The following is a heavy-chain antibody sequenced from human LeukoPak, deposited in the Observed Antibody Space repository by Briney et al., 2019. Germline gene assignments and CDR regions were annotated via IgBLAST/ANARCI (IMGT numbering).Heavy chain of an antibody. V-gene: IGHV1-46*04. CDR2: INPSGGAT. D-gene: IGHD6-13*01. CDR3: ARAPFRSAAAADFDY. Sequence: ASVKVSCKASGYTFTNFYIHWVRPAPGQGLEWRGIINPSGGATRYAQKLQGRVTMTRDTSTSTVYMELSGLRSEDTAVYYCARAPFRSAAAADFDYWGQGTLVTVSS. CDR1: GYTFTNFY. J-gene: IGHJ4*02.